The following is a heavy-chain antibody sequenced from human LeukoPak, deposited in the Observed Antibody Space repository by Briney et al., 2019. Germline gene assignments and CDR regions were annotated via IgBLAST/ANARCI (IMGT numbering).Heavy chain of an antibody. D-gene: IGHD4-11*01. CDR1: GFTFSSYA. V-gene: IGHV3-30*04. J-gene: IGHJ6*03. CDR3: ARGPIETTVTVYARYYYYYYMDV. CDR2: ISYDGSNK. Sequence: PRGSLRLSCAASGFTFSSYAMHWVRQAPGKGLEWVAVISYDGSNKYYADSVKGRFTISRDNSKNTLYLQMNSLRAEDTAVYYCARGPIETTVTVYARYYYYYYMDVWGKGTTVTVSS.